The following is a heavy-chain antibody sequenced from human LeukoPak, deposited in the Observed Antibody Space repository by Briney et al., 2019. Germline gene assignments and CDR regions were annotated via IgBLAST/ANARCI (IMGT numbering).Heavy chain of an antibody. V-gene: IGHV3-30*18. D-gene: IGHD1-20*01. CDR2: ISYDGSNK. CDR3: AKGITGPPLFDY. Sequence: GGSLRLSCAASGFTFSSYGMHWVCQAPGKGLEWVAVISYDGSNKYYADSVKGRFTISRDNSKNTLYLQMNSLRAEDTAVYYCAKGITGPPLFDYWGQGTLVTVSS. CDR1: GFTFSSYG. J-gene: IGHJ4*02.